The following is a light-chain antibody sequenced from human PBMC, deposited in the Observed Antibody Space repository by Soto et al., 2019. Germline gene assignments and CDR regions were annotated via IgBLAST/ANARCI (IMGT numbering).Light chain of an antibody. Sequence: EIVMTQSPATLSVSPGERATLSCRASQSVSSNLAWYQQKPGQAPRLLIYHSSTRATGVPARFSGSGSGTEFTLTISSLQSEDFAVYYCQQYNDWLPYTFGQGTKLEI. J-gene: IGKJ2*01. CDR2: HSS. V-gene: IGKV3-15*01. CDR3: QQYNDWLPYT. CDR1: QSVSSN.